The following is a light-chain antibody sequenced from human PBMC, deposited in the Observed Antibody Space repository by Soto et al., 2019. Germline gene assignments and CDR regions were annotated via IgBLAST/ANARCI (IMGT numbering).Light chain of an antibody. CDR3: QQSYSTPYT. V-gene: IGKV1-39*01. J-gene: IGKJ2*01. Sequence: DIQMTQSPSSLSASVGDRVTITCRASQTISTSLNWYQQKPGKAPKFLIYAASNLQSGVPSRFSGSGSGTDFTLTISSLQPEDFATYYCQQSYSTPYTFGQGTKLEIK. CDR2: AAS. CDR1: QTISTS.